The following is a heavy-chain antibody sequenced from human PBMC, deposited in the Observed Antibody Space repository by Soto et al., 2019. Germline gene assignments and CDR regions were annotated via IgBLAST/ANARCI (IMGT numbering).Heavy chain of an antibody. CDR2: VSGSGGST. V-gene: IGHV3-23*01. D-gene: IGHD6-19*01. Sequence: EVQLLESGGGLVQPGGSLRLSCAASGFTFSNYAMSWVRQAPGKGLEWVSGVSGSGGSTYYADSVKGRFTISRDNSNNTLYLQMNSLRAEDTALYYCAKDRLVVAGTLRPYDAFDIWGQGTMVTVSS. J-gene: IGHJ3*02. CDR1: GFTFSNYA. CDR3: AKDRLVVAGTLRPYDAFDI.